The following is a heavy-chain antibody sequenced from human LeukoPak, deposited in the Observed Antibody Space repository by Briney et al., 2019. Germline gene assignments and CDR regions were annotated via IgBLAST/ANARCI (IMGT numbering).Heavy chain of an antibody. V-gene: IGHV4-4*07. CDR3: AGSSGGSAYYYYGMDV. CDR1: GGSSSSYY. Sequence: SETLSLTCTVSGGSSSSYYWSWIRQPAGKGLEWIGRIYTSGSTNYNPSLKSRVTMSVDTSKNQFSLKLSSVTAADTAVYYCAGSSGGSAYYYYGMDVWGQGTTVTVSS. J-gene: IGHJ6*02. CDR2: IYTSGST. D-gene: IGHD2-15*01.